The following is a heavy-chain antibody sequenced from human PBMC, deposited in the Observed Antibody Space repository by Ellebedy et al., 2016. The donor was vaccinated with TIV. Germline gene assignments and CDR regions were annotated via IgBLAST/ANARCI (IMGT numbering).Heavy chain of an antibody. J-gene: IGHJ3*02. Sequence: SLKISCAASGFTFHDYAMHWVRQVPGKGLEWVSGISWNSGSIGYADSVKGRFTISRDDSKSTLYLQMNSLRVEDTAVYYCATDGSYGDHLFPQHAFTTWGQGTMVSVSS. V-gene: IGHV3-9*01. CDR1: GFTFHDYA. D-gene: IGHD4-17*01. CDR3: ATDGSYGDHLFPQHAFTT. CDR2: ISWNSGSI.